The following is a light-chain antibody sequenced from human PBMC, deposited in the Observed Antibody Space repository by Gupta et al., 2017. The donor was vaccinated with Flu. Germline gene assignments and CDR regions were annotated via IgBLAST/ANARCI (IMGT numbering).Light chain of an antibody. CDR1: QSVLYSSNNRNY. CDR2: WAS. Sequence: DIVMTQSPDSLTVSLGERATINCKSSQSVLYSSNNRNYLAWYQKKAGQPPKLLISWASTRESGVPDRFSGSGSETDFTLTISSLQAEDVAVYYCHQDYSLPFTFGGGTKVEIK. CDR3: HQDYSLPFT. J-gene: IGKJ4*01. V-gene: IGKV4-1*01.